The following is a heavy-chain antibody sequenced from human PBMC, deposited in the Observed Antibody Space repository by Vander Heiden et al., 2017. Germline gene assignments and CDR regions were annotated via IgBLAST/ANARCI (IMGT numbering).Heavy chain of an antibody. CDR3: ARAGFFRFDY. D-gene: IGHD3-3*01. CDR2: MNSDGSTT. Sequence: EVQLVESGGGLVQPGGSLRLSCVDSGFTFSRSWMHGVRQARGTGLVWLSRMNSDGSTTDYADSVKGRFTISRDNAKNTLYLQMNGLRAEDTAVYYCARAGFFRFDYWGQGILVTVSS. V-gene: IGHV3-74*01. CDR1: GFTFSRSW. J-gene: IGHJ4*02.